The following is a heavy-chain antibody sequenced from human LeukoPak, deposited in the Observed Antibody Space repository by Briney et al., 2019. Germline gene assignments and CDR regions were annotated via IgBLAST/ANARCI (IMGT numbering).Heavy chain of an antibody. J-gene: IGHJ4*02. D-gene: IGHD5-12*01. CDR2: IYYSGST. CDR3: ARDSRGYDVFDY. Sequence: SETLSLTCTVSGGSISSYYWSWIRQPPAKGLEWIGYIYYSGSTNYNPSLKSRVTISVDTSKNQFSLKLSSVTAADTAVYYCARDSRGYDVFDYWGQGTLVTVSS. CDR1: GGSISSYY. V-gene: IGHV4-59*01.